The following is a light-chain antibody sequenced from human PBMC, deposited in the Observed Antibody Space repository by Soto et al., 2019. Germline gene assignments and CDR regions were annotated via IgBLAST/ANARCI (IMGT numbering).Light chain of an antibody. Sequence: QSALTQPPSASGSPGQSVTISCTGTSSDVGSYNLVSWHQQHTGKAPKVMIYGVSQRPSGVPDRFSGSKSGNTASLTVSGLQAEDEADYYCSSYAGSSVVFGAGTKVTVL. CDR3: SSYAGSSVV. CDR1: SSDVGSYNL. V-gene: IGLV2-8*01. J-gene: IGLJ2*01. CDR2: GVS.